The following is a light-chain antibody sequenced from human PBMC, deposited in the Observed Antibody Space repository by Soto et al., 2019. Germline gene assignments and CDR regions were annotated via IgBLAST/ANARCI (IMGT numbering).Light chain of an antibody. CDR1: QFISSF. Sequence: QMTQTTASLSSSVGGAVTITCRASQFISSFLNWYQQKPGKAPKLLIYDASTLQSGVPSRFSGGGSGTDFSLFISNLQPEDFATYYCQQTYSSLTWTFCQGTMVAIK. CDR2: DAS. V-gene: IGKV1-39*01. J-gene: IGKJ1*01. CDR3: QQTYSSLTWT.